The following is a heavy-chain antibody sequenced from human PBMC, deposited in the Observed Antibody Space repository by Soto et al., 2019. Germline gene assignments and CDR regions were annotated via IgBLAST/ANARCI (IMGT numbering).Heavy chain of an antibody. CDR2: INTSNDNK. CDR3: ARDRAPDY. CDR1: GYTFTNYG. V-gene: IGHV1-18*01. J-gene: IGHJ4*02. Sequence: ASVKVSCKASGYTFTNYGISWVRQAPGEGLEWVGWINTSNDNKLYAQKLQGRLTLTTDTSTSTAYMELRSLRSDDTAVYYCARDRAPDYWGQGTLVTVSS.